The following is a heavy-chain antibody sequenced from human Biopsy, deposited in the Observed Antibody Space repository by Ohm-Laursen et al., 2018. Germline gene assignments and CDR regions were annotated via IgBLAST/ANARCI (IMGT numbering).Heavy chain of an antibody. CDR2: IRYDGSNK. D-gene: IGHD4-11*01. J-gene: IGHJ4*02. CDR3: ARDSTINTVTTADY. Sequence: SPRLSCAASGFTFSNYGMHWVRQAPGKGLEWLAVIRYDGSNKYYGDSVQGRFTISRDNSKNTVYLQMNSLRAEDTAIYYCARDSTINTVTTADYWGQGTLVTVSS. V-gene: IGHV3-33*01. CDR1: GFTFSNYG.